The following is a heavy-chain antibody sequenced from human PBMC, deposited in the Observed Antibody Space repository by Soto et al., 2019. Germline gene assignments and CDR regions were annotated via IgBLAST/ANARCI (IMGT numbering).Heavy chain of an antibody. D-gene: IGHD2-2*01. CDR1: GASISSRDYY. V-gene: IGHV4-39*01. J-gene: IGHJ4*02. Sequence: SETLSLTCSVPGASISSRDYYWGWIRQTPGKGLEWIGNIDYNGVTYYNPSLKSRVTVSKDTSKNQFSLKVASVTAADTAIYYCGRVMIGTSRHTDSDYWGQGTQVTVSS. CDR2: IDYNGVT. CDR3: GRVMIGTSRHTDSDY.